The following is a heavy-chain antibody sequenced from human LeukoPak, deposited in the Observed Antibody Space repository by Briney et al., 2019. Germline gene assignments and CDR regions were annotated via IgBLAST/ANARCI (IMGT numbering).Heavy chain of an antibody. CDR2: INHSGST. CDR1: GGSFSGYY. CDR3: ARGLGYDSN. J-gene: IGHJ4*02. V-gene: IGHV4-34*01. D-gene: IGHD3-22*01. Sequence: PSETLSLTCAVYGGSFSGYYWSWIRQPPGKGLEWIGEINHSGSTNYNPSLKGRVTISVDTSKNQFSLKLSSVTAADTAVYYCARGLGYDSNWGQGTLVTVSS.